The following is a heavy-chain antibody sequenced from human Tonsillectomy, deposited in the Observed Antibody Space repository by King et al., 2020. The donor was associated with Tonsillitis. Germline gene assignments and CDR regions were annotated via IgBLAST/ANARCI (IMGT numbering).Heavy chain of an antibody. CDR1: GFTVNSKY. Sequence: VQLVESGGGLIQPGGSLRLSCAASGFTVNSKYMSCVRQAPGKGLEWVSVHFSGGSTYYSDYVKGRFIISRDNFKNTLYLQMNSLRAEDTAVYYCARWDYYGSGSYRPWGQGTLVTVSS. J-gene: IGHJ5*02. CDR3: ARWDYYGSGSYRP. CDR2: HFSGGST. V-gene: IGHV3-53*01. D-gene: IGHD3-10*01.